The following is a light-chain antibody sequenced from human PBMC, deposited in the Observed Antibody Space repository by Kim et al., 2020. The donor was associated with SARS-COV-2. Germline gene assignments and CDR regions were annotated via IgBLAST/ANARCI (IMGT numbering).Light chain of an antibody. Sequence: SPGERATPSCRASQSVSSSYLAWYQQKPGQAPRLLIYGASSRATGIPDRFSGSGSGTDFTLTISRLEPEDFAVYYCQQYGSSPLYTFGQGTKLE. J-gene: IGKJ2*01. CDR1: QSVSSSY. CDR3: QQYGSSPLYT. V-gene: IGKV3-20*01. CDR2: GAS.